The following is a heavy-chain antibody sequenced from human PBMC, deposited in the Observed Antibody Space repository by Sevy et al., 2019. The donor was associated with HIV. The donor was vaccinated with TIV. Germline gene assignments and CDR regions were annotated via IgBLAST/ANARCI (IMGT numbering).Heavy chain of an antibody. J-gene: IGHJ3*02. D-gene: IGHD2-15*01. Sequence: GGSLRLSCAASGFTFNIYSINWVRQAPGKGLEWVSYIGGTTSDTQYADSVKGRFTISRDNAKNSLYLQMSSLRAEDTAVYYCARDYSYAFDIWGQGILVTVSS. CDR3: ARDYSYAFDI. CDR1: GFTFNIYS. V-gene: IGHV3-48*01. CDR2: IGGTTSDT.